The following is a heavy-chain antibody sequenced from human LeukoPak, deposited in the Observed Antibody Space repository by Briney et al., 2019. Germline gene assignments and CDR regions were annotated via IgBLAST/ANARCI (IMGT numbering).Heavy chain of an antibody. Sequence: PGGSLRLSCTGSGFNFGEFAVNWVRQAPGKGLEWVSYISSSGSTIYYADSVKGRFTISRDNAKNSLYLQMNSLRAEDTAVYYCARVDYGDNYGMDVWGKGTTVTVSS. CDR3: ARVDYGDNYGMDV. J-gene: IGHJ6*04. V-gene: IGHV3-48*03. D-gene: IGHD4-17*01. CDR2: ISSSGSTI. CDR1: GFNFGEFA.